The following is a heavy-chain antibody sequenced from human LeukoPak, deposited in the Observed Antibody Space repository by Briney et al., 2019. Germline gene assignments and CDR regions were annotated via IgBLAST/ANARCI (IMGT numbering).Heavy chain of an antibody. J-gene: IGHJ4*02. D-gene: IGHD2-21*01. CDR2: ISYDGSNK. V-gene: IGHV3-30*18. CDR1: GFTFSSYG. CDR3: AKGGEGY. Sequence: GRSLRLSCAASGFTFSSYGMHWVRQAPGKGLEWVAVISYDGSNKYYADSVKGRFTISRDNSNNTLYPQMNSLRAEDTAVYYCAKGGEGYWGQGTLVTVSS.